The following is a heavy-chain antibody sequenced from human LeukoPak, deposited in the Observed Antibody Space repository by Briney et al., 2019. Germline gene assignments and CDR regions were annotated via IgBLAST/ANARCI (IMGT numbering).Heavy chain of an antibody. D-gene: IGHD6-19*01. J-gene: IGHJ4*02. Sequence: PGGSLRLSCAASGFTFSSYSMNWVRQAPGKGLEWVSSISSSSSYISYADSVKGRFTISRDNVKNSLYLQMNSLGAEDTAVYYCARDISGIAVAFDYWGQGTLVTVSS. CDR2: ISSSSSYI. CDR1: GFTFSSYS. CDR3: ARDISGIAVAFDY. V-gene: IGHV3-21*01.